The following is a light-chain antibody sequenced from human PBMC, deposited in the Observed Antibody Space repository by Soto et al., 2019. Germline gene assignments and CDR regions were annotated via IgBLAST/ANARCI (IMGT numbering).Light chain of an antibody. V-gene: IGKV1-12*01. Sequence: DIQMTQSPSSVSASIGDRVTISCRASQSIYKWLVWYQQKPGKAPKLLIYAASSLQSGVPSRFSGSGYGTDFSLTISSMQPEDFATYYCQQADSFPLPFGGGTKVEI. CDR1: QSIYKW. CDR3: QQADSFPLP. CDR2: AAS. J-gene: IGKJ4*01.